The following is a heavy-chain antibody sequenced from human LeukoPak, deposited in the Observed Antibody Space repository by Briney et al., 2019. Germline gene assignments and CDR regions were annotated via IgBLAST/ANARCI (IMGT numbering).Heavy chain of an antibody. D-gene: IGHD2-15*01. V-gene: IGHV3-23*01. Sequence: GGSLILSCGGSGFTFRSYAMSWVRQTPGKGLEWVSGISNDGDNTYYADSLQGRFTISRDNSKNTVYLEMNSLRAEDTAIYYCAKGWFFLPLFHYWGQGTLVTVSS. J-gene: IGHJ4*02. CDR3: AKGWFFLPLFHY. CDR1: GFTFRSYA. CDR2: ISNDGDNT.